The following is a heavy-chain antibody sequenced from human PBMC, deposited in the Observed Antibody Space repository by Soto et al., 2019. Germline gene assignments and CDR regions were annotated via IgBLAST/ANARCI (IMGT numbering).Heavy chain of an antibody. V-gene: IGHV3-53*01. Sequence: PGGSLRLSCAASVFTCSSNYMNWVRQAPGKGLEWLSIIYSDGTTNYADSVKGRFTISRDNFKNTLYLQMNNLRAEDTAVYYCAILSNWGQGTLVTVSS. D-gene: IGHD6-6*01. CDR2: IYSDGTT. J-gene: IGHJ4*02. CDR3: AILSN. CDR1: VFTCSSNY.